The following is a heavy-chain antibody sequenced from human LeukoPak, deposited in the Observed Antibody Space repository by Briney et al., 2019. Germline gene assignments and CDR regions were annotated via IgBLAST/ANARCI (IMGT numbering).Heavy chain of an antibody. CDR2: INHSGST. J-gene: IGHJ3*02. Sequence: PSETLSLTCAVYGGSFSGYYWSWIRQSPGKGLEWIGEINHSGSTNYNPSLKSRVTISVDTSKNQFSLKLSSVTAADTAVYYCARDVGSSDAFDIWGQGTMVIVSS. CDR1: GGSFSGYY. D-gene: IGHD3-10*01. V-gene: IGHV4-34*01. CDR3: ARDVGSSDAFDI.